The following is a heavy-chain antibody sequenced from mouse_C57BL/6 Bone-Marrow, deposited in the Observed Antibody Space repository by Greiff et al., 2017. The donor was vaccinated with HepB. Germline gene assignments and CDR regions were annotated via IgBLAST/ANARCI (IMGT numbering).Heavy chain of an antibody. CDR2: ISSGGDYI. D-gene: IGHD2-1*01. CDR3: TRELLPDY. CDR1: GFSFSSYA. Sequence: VQLKESGAGLVQPGGTLKLSCAVSGFSFSSYAMSWVRQTPEKRLEWVAYISSGGDYIYYADTVKGRFTISKDNARNTLYLQMSSLKSEDTAMYYCTRELLPDYWGQGTTLTVSS. V-gene: IGHV5-9-1*02. J-gene: IGHJ2*01.